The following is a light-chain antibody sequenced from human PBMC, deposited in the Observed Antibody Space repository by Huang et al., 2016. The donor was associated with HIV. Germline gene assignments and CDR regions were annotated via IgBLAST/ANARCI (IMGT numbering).Light chain of an antibody. CDR1: QNVGTS. CDR2: DAS. Sequence: IRMTQSPSSLSASTGDRVTITCRASQNVGTSLAGDQQRPGRAPVLLIYDASTLQRGVPSRFSGSGSRTAFTLTIGCLQVEDAATYYCQHSDGLSPLTFGGGT. CDR3: QHSDGLSPLT. J-gene: IGKJ4*01. V-gene: IGKV1-8*01.